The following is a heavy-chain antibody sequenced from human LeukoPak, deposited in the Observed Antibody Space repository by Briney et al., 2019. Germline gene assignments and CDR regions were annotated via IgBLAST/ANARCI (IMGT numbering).Heavy chain of an antibody. CDR3: ARDGGSGYPHAY. Sequence: GGSLRLSCAASGFTFSDYYMSWIRQAPGKGLEWVSYISSSSSYTNYADSVKGRFTISRDNAKNSLYLQMNSLRAEDTAVYYCARDGGSGYPHAYWGQGTLVTVSS. V-gene: IGHV3-11*06. CDR1: GFTFSDYY. J-gene: IGHJ4*02. D-gene: IGHD3-22*01. CDR2: ISSSSSYT.